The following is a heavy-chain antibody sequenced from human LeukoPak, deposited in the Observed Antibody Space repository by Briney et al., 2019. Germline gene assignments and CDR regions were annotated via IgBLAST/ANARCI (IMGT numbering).Heavy chain of an antibody. CDR1: GGSISSSSYY. Sequence: SETLSLTCTVSGGSISSSSYYWGWIRQPPGKGLEWIGSIYYSGSTYYNPSLKSRVTISVDTSKDQFSLKLSSVTAADTAVYYCARFNSGSYQHYFDYWGQGTLVTVSS. J-gene: IGHJ4*02. D-gene: IGHD1-26*01. CDR3: ARFNSGSYQHYFDY. V-gene: IGHV4-39*07. CDR2: IYYSGST.